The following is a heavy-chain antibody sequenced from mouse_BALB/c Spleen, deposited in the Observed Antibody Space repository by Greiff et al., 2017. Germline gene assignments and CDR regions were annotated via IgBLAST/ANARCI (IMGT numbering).Heavy chain of an antibody. CDR1: GFTFTDYY. D-gene: IGHD2-4*01. J-gene: IGHJ4*01. Sequence: EVMLVESGGGLVQPGGSLRLSCATSGFTFTDYYMSWVRQPPGKALEWLGFIRNKANGYTTEYSASVKGRFTISRDNSQSILYLQMNTLRAEDSATYYCARGLNYDGRGYAMDYWGQGTSVTVSS. CDR2: IRNKANGYTT. CDR3: ARGLNYDGRGYAMDY. V-gene: IGHV7-3*02.